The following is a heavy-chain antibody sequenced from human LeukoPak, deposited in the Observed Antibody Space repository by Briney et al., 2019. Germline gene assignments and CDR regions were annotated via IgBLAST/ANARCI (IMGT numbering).Heavy chain of an antibody. D-gene: IGHD5-24*01. CDR3: AGGWLQWDDAFDI. J-gene: IGHJ3*02. CDR2: ISSSSSYT. V-gene: IGHV3-11*03. Sequence: GGSLGLSCAASGFTFSDYYYMSWIRQAPGRGLEWVSYISSSSSYTNYADSVKGRFTISRDNAKNSLYLQMNSLRAEDTAVYYCAGGWLQWDDAFDIWGQGTMVTVSS. CDR1: GFTFSDYYY.